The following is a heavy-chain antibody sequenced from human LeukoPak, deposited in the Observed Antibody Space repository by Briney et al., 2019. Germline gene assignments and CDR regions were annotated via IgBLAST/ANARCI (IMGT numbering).Heavy chain of an antibody. Sequence: SETLSLTCTVSGGSISSSSYYWGWIRQPPGKGLEWIGSISHTGTTYYSPSLEGRITISADTSKNQFSLNLSSVTAADTAVFYCARHLRFSDFPWYMDVWGKGTTVTVSS. J-gene: IGHJ6*04. CDR2: ISHTGTT. V-gene: IGHV4-39*01. CDR1: GGSISSSSYY. CDR3: ARHLRFSDFPWYMDV. D-gene: IGHD1-26*01.